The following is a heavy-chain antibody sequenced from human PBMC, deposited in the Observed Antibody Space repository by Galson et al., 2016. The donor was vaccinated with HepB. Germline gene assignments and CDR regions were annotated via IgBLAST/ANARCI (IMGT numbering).Heavy chain of an antibody. J-gene: IGHJ6*02. CDR2: IIPILGTT. CDR3: ASPPEYHHYYGMDG. D-gene: IGHD1-14*01. CDR1: GGTFTSYA. V-gene: IGHV1-69*11. Sequence: SVKVSCKASGGTFTSYAISWVRQAPGQGLEWMGNIIPILGTTNYAPKFQGRVTITADESTSTAYMELSSLRSEDTAVYYCASPPEYHHYYGMDGWGQGTTVIVSS.